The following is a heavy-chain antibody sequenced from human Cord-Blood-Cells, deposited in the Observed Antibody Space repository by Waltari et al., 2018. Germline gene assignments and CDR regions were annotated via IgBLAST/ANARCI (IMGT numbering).Heavy chain of an antibody. V-gene: IGHV4-59*01. D-gene: IGHD1-26*01. CDR3: ARLLSGSYYYYYGMDV. CDR2: IYYGGST. Sequence: QVQLQESGPGLVKPSETLSLTCTVSGGSISSYYWSWIRQPPGKGLEWIGYIYYGGSTSYNPSRKSRVTISVDTSKNQFSLKLSSVTAADTAVYYCARLLSGSYYYYYGMDVWGQGTTVTVSS. CDR1: GGSISSYY. J-gene: IGHJ6*02.